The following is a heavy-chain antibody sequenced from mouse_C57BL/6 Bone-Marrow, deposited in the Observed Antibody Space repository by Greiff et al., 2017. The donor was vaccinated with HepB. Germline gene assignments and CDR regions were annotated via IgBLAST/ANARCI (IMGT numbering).Heavy chain of an antibody. CDR3: ARDGYYGSRPFAY. J-gene: IGHJ3*01. CDR2: ISYDGSN. V-gene: IGHV3-6*01. D-gene: IGHD1-1*01. CDR1: GYSITSGYY. Sequence: EVKLVESGPGLVKPSQSLSLTCSVTGYSITSGYYWNWIRQFPGNKLEWMGYISYDGSNNYNPSLKNRISITRDTSKNQFFLKLNSVTTEDTATYYCARDGYYGSRPFAYWGQGTLVTVSA.